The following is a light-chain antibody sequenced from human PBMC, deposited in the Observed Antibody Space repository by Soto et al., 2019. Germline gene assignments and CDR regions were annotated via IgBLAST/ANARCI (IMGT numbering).Light chain of an antibody. Sequence: QPVLTQPPSASGTPGQRVTISCSGSSSNIGSNYVYWYQQLPGTAPKLLIYRNNQRPSGVPDRFSGSKSGTSASLAISGLRSEDEADYYCATWDDSLSTVLFGGGTKLTVL. CDR1: SSNIGSNY. CDR2: RNN. CDR3: ATWDDSLSTVL. J-gene: IGLJ2*01. V-gene: IGLV1-47*01.